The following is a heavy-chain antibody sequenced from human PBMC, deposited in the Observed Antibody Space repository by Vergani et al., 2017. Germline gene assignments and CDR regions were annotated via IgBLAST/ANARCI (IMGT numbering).Heavy chain of an antibody. J-gene: IGHJ4*02. CDR1: GFTFDDYA. CDR3: AKDSSSPSYFDY. CDR2: ISWNSGSI. Sequence: EVQLVESGGGLVQPGRSLRLSCAASGFTFDDYAMHWVRQAPGKGLEWVSGISWNSGSIGYADSGKGRFTISRDNAKNSLYLQMNSLRAEDTAFYYCAKDSSSPSYFDYWGQGTLVTVSS. D-gene: IGHD6-6*01. V-gene: IGHV3-9*01.